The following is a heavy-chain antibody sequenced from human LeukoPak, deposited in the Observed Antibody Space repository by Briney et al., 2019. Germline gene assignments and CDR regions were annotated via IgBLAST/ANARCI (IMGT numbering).Heavy chain of an antibody. J-gene: IGHJ4*02. CDR3: VRENYSSGWYGIIDY. CDR1: GGSISTYC. Sequence: SSETLSLTCTVSGGSISTYCWSWIRQSPGKGLEWIGYVYYTGSTNYNPSLKSRVTISVDTSKNQFSLKLSSVTAADTAVYYCVRENYSSGWYGIIDYWGQGTLVTVSS. CDR2: VYYTGST. D-gene: IGHD6-19*01. V-gene: IGHV4-59*01.